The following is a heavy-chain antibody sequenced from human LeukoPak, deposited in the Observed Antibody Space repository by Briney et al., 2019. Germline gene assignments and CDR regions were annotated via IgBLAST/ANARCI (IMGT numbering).Heavy chain of an antibody. CDR2: IYPGDSDT. CDR3: AMTSSGWYYYYGMDV. D-gene: IGHD6-19*01. CDR1: GYSFTTYW. Sequence: GESLKISCKGSGYSFTTYWIGWVRQMPGKGLECLGVIYPGDSDTRYSPSFQGQVTISADKSISTAYLQWSSLKASDTAMYYCAMTSSGWYYYYGMDVWGQGTTVTVSS. V-gene: IGHV5-51*01. J-gene: IGHJ6*02.